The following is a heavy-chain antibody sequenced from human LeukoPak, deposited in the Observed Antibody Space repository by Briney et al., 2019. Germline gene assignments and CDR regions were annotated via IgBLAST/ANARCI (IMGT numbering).Heavy chain of an antibody. CDR3: ARAGGDFWSGD. D-gene: IGHD3-3*01. Sequence: GGSLRLSCAASGFTFTSYAMSWVRQAPGKGLEWVSYISSSSSTIYYADSVKGRFTISRDNAKNSLYLQMNSLRAEDTAVYYCARAGGDFWSGDWGQGTLVTVSS. CDR1: GFTFTSYA. J-gene: IGHJ4*02. CDR2: ISSSSSTI. V-gene: IGHV3-48*01.